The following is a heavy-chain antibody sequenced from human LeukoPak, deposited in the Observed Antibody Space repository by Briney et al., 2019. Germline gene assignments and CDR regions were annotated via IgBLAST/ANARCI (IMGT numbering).Heavy chain of an antibody. D-gene: IGHD1-26*01. V-gene: IGHV4-34*01. CDR3: ARRKQPGKAFDI. J-gene: IGHJ3*02. Sequence: SETLSLTCAVYGGSFSGYYWSWIRQPPGKGLEWIGEINHSGSTNYNPSLKSRVTISVDTSKNQFSLKLSSVTAADTAVYYCARRKQPGKAFDIWGQGTMVTVSS. CDR2: INHSGST. CDR1: GGSFSGYY.